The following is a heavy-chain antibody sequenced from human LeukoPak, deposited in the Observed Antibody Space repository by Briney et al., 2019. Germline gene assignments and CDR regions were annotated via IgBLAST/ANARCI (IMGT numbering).Heavy chain of an antibody. CDR1: GASLNSGGYY. CDR3: AREGWDL. D-gene: IGHD2-15*01. CDR2: IYCSGST. Sequence: SEILSLTCTVSGASLNSGGYYWNWIRQPPGKEPEWIGYIYCSGSTNYNRSLKSRVTISVDTSKNQFSLKLTSVTAADTAVYYCAREGWDLWGRGTLVTVSS. V-gene: IGHV4-61*08. J-gene: IGHJ2*01.